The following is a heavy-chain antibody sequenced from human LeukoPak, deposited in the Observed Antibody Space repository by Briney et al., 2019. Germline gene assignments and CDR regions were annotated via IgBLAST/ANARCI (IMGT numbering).Heavy chain of an antibody. CDR3: AKGADMTTAYYYGMDV. V-gene: IGHV3-53*01. CDR2: IYSGGST. J-gene: IGHJ6*02. Sequence: GGSLRLSCVASGFIVSSNYMSWVRQAPGKGLEWVSVIYSGGSTYYADSVKGRFTISRDNSKNTLYLQMNSLRAEDTAVYYCAKGADMTTAYYYGMDVWGQGTTVTVSS. CDR1: GFIVSSNY. D-gene: IGHD4-11*01.